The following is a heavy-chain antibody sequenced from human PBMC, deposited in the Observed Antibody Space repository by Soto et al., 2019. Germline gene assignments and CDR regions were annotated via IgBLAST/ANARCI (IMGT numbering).Heavy chain of an antibody. D-gene: IGHD6-19*01. CDR1: GFPFNSYE. J-gene: IGHJ4*02. Sequence: GGSLRLSCAASGFPFNSYELNWVRLAPGKGLEWLSNIDNSGRTKYYADSVKGRFSISRDNAKNSVYLQMNRLRVEDTGVYYCARNSEYGSGWYIDYWGQGTLVTVSS. CDR3: ARNSEYGSGWYIDY. V-gene: IGHV3-48*03. CDR2: IDNSGRTK.